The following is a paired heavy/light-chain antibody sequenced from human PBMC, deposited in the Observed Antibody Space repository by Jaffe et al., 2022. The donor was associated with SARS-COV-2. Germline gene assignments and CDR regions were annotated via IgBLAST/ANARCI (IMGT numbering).Light chain of an antibody. CDR2: EDT. CDR1: ALPKMY. Sequence: SYELTQPPSVSVSPGQTARITCSGDALPKMYAYWYQQKSGQAPVLVIYEDTKRPSGIPERFSGSSSGTVATLTISGAQVEDEADYYCYSTDSSEGVFGGGTKLTVL. V-gene: IGLV3-10*01. CDR3: YSTDSSEGV. J-gene: IGLJ3*02.
Heavy chain of an antibody. Sequence: EVQLVQSGAEVKKPGESLKISCKGSGYNFTNFWIGWVRQMPGKGLEWMGIIYPGDSDTRYSPSFQGQVTISADKSINTAYLQWSGLKASDTAMYYCARPGWELPGLSVGAFDIWGQGTMVTVSS. J-gene: IGHJ3*02. CDR1: GYNFTNFW. CDR3: ARPGWELPGLSVGAFDI. V-gene: IGHV5-51*01. D-gene: IGHD1-26*01. CDR2: IYPGDSDT.